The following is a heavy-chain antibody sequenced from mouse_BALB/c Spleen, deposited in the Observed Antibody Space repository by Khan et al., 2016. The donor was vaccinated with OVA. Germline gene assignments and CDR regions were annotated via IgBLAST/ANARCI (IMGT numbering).Heavy chain of an antibody. CDR2: ISYSGST. Sequence: EVKLLESGPGLVKPSQSLSLTCTVTGYSITSDYAWNWIRQFPGNKLEWMGYISYSGSTTYNPSLKSRISITRDTSKDQFFLQLNSVTSEDTATXYCACELERYYALDYWGQGTSVTVSS. D-gene: IGHD1-3*01. J-gene: IGHJ4*01. CDR3: ACELERYYALDY. V-gene: IGHV3-2*02. CDR1: GYSITSDYA.